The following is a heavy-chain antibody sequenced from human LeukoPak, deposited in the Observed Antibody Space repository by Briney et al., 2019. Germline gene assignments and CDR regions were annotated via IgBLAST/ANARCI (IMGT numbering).Heavy chain of an antibody. Sequence: SETLSLTCAVYGGSFSGYYWSWIRQPPGKGLEWIGEINHSGSTNYNPSLKSRVTISVDTSKNQFSLKLSSVTAADTAVYYCARHWLERAQGYFDYWGQGTLVTVSS. V-gene: IGHV4-34*01. CDR2: INHSGST. CDR1: GGSFSGYY. CDR3: ARHWLERAQGYFDY. D-gene: IGHD1-1*01. J-gene: IGHJ4*02.